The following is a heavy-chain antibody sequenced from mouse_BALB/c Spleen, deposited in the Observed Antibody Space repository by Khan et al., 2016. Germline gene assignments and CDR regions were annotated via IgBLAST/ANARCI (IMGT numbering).Heavy chain of an antibody. CDR2: ILPGSDST. Sequence: QVQLQQSGAELMKPGASVKISCKATGYTFSSYWIEWVKQRPGHGLEWIGEILPGSDSTNYDEKFKGKATFTADTSSNTAYMQLSSMTSDDSAVYYCARSRLYFDYWGQGTTVTVSS. D-gene: IGHD3-2*02. CDR3: ARSRLYFDY. V-gene: IGHV1-9*01. CDR1: GYTFSSYW. J-gene: IGHJ2*01.